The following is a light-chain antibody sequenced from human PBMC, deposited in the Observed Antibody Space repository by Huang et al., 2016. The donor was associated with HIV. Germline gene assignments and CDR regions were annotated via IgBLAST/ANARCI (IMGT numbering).Light chain of an antibody. Sequence: DIQMTQSPPSLSASIGDRVTITCRTSQTITTYLTWYRHKPGEAPDLLIHGASTLQNGVPSRFSCGGSGTVFTLTINNLQPEDFGSYYCQQSYGTPFTFGRGTKVDIK. V-gene: IGKV1-39*01. CDR3: QQSYGTPFT. CDR2: GAS. CDR1: QTITTY. J-gene: IGKJ2*01.